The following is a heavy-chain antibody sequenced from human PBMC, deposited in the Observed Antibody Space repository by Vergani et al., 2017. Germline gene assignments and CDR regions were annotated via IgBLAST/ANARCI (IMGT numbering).Heavy chain of an antibody. D-gene: IGHD3-22*01. J-gene: IGHJ3*02. V-gene: IGHV4-30-2*01. CDR2: IYHSGST. CDR3: ARSYYYDSSVYPDAFDI. CDR1: GGSISSGGYS. Sequence: QLQLQESGPGLVKPSQTLSLTCAVSGGSISSGGYSWSWIRQPPGKGLEWIGYIYHSGSTYHNPSLKSRVTISVDRSKNQFSLKLSSVTAADTAVYYCARSYYYDSSVYPDAFDIWGQGTMVTVSS.